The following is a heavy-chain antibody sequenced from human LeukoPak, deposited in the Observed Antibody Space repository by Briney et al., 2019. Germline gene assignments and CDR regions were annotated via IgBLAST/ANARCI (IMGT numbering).Heavy chain of an antibody. CDR3: AKDRDIAAAGYYFDY. J-gene: IGHJ4*02. CDR2: ISYDGSDK. Sequence: PGRSLRLSCAASGFTFSSYGMHWVRQAPGKGLQWVAVISYDGSDKYYADSVKGRFTISRDNSKNTLYLQMNSLRAEDTAVYYCAKDRDIAAAGYYFDYWGQGTLVTVSS. V-gene: IGHV3-30*18. D-gene: IGHD6-13*01. CDR1: GFTFSSYG.